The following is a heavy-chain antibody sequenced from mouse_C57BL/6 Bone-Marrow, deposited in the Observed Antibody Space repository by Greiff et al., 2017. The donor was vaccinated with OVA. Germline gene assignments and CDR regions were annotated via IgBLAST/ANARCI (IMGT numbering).Heavy chain of an antibody. Sequence: VQLQQSGAELVRPGTSVKVSCKASGYAFTNYLIEWVKQRPGQGLEWIGVINPGSGGTNYNEKFKGKATLTADKSSSTAYMQLSSLTSEDSAVYFCARGVGNPAWFAYWGQGTLVTVSA. CDR3: ARGVGNPAWFAY. J-gene: IGHJ3*01. CDR2: INPGSGGT. D-gene: IGHD2-1*01. V-gene: IGHV1-54*01. CDR1: GYAFTNYL.